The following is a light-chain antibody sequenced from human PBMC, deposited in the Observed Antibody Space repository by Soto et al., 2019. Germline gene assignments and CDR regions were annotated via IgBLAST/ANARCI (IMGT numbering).Light chain of an antibody. CDR1: QSVSSN. CDR2: GAS. V-gene: IGKV3-15*01. CDR3: QQYHYWPPWT. J-gene: IGKJ1*01. Sequence: EIAMTQSPGTLSVSPGERATLTCRASQSVSSNLAWYQQKPGQAPRLLIYGASTRATGIPARFSGRGSGTEFTLTISSLQSEDFAIYYCQQYHYWPPWTFGQGTKVDI.